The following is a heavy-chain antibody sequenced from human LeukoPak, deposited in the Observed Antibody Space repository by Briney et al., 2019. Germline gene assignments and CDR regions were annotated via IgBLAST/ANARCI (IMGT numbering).Heavy chain of an antibody. CDR3: ASARSYYYYYYMDV. Sequence: SETLSLTCAVYGGSFSGYYWSWIRQPPGKGVEWIGEINHSGSTNYNPSLKSRVTISVDTSKNQFSLKLSSVTAADTAVYYCASARSYYYYYYMDVWGKGTTVTVSS. V-gene: IGHV4-34*01. J-gene: IGHJ6*03. CDR2: INHSGST. CDR1: GGSFSGYY.